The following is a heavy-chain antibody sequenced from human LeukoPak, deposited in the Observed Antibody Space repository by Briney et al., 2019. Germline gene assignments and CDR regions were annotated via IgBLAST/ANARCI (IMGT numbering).Heavy chain of an antibody. CDR1: GYTLTELS. CDR2: FDPEDGET. J-gene: IGHJ6*03. V-gene: IGHV1-24*01. D-gene: IGHD1/OR15-1a*01. CDR3: AQQIGGHAPDYYYYYMDV. Sequence: ASVKVSCKVSGYTLTELSMHWVRQAPGKGLEWMGGFDPEDGETIYAQKVQGRVTMTEDTSTDTAYMELSSLSSEDTAVYYCAQQIGGHAPDYYYYYMDVWGKGTTVTVSS.